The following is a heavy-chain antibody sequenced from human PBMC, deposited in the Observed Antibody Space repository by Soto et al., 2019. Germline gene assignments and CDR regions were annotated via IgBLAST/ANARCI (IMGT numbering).Heavy chain of an antibody. D-gene: IGHD6-19*01. CDR1: GFPFSSYA. J-gene: IGHJ4*02. V-gene: IGHV3-23*01. CDR2: ISGGGGST. Sequence: GGSLRLSCAASGFPFSSYAMSWVRQPPGKGLEWVSAISGGGGSTYYADSVKGRFTISRDNSKNTLYLQMNSLRAEDTAVYYCAKDVQAVARSEIDYWGQGSLVTVSS. CDR3: AKDVQAVARSEIDY.